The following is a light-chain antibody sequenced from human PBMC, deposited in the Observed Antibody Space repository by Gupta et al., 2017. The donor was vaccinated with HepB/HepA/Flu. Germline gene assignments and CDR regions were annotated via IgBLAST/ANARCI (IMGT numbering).Light chain of an antibody. CDR1: NIGTKT. V-gene: IGLV3-21*04. J-gene: IGLJ2*01. CDR2: YDR. CDR3: QVWDSDSDQVV. Sequence: SYVLTQPPSVSVAPGETARITCGGNNIGTKTVHWYQQKPGQSPVLVISYDRDRPSGIPEQFSGSNSGNTATLTITRVAAGDEADDDCQVWDSDSDQVVFGGGTKLTVL.